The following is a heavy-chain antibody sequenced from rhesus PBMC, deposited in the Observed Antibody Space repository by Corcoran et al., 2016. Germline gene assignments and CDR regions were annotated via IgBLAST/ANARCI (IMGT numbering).Heavy chain of an antibody. CDR2: IYGSGSST. D-gene: IGHD3-16*01. J-gene: IGHJ5-1*01. Sequence: QLQLQESGPGLGKPSETLSLTCAVSGGPIRSSYLSWIRQAPGKGLEWVGDIYGSGSSTNYNPSLKSRVTLSVDTSKNQLSLKLSSVTAADTAVYYCARDPGGYYSGKNRFDVWGAGVLVTVSS. CDR3: ARDPGGYYSGKNRFDV. V-gene: IGHV4-169*02. CDR1: GGPIRSSY.